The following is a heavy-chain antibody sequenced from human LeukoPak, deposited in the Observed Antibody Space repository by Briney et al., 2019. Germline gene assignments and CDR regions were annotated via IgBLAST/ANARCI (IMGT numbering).Heavy chain of an antibody. D-gene: IGHD5-24*01. CDR3: ARNRGWQQFDC. J-gene: IGHJ4*02. V-gene: IGHV3-7*01. Sequence: GGALRLSCAASGFTFSDYWIDWVRQAPGKGLAWVANIKKDGSDKYFLESVKRRFTISRDNAKKSLYLQMNNLRAEDTAVYYCARNRGWQQFDCWGQGTLVTVSS. CDR1: GFTFSDYW. CDR2: IKKDGSDK.